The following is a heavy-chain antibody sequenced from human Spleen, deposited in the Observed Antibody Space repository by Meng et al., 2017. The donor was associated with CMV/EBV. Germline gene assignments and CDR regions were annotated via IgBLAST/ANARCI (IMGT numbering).Heavy chain of an antibody. CDR1: GYSFTSYW. CDR3: ARQDCSSTSCHSYYFDY. D-gene: IGHD2-2*01. V-gene: IGHV5-51*01. CDR2: IYPGDSDT. J-gene: IGHJ4*02. Sequence: GESLKISCKGSGYSFTSYWIGWVRQMPGKGLEWMGIIYPGDSDTRYSPSFQGQVTISADKSISTAYLQWSSLKASDTAMYYCARQDCSSTSCHSYYFDYWGQGTRVTVSS.